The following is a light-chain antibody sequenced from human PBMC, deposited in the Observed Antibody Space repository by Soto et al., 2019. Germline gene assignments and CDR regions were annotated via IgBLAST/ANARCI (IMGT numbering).Light chain of an antibody. CDR2: GAS. CDR1: ESVSTN. V-gene: IGKV3-15*01. J-gene: IGKJ1*01. CDR3: QQYSIWRT. Sequence: ERVMTQSPATLSLSPGERATLSCRASESVSTNLAWYQQKAGQAPRLLIYGASTRATGIPARFSGSGSGTEFTLTISSLQSEDFAVDYCQQYSIWRTFGQRTKVDI.